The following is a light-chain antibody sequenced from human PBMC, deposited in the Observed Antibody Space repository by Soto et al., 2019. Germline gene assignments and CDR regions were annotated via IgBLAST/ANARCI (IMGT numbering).Light chain of an antibody. CDR2: GAS. J-gene: IGKJ2*01. CDR3: QQYNNWPPYT. CDR1: QSVGSN. V-gene: IGKV3D-15*01. Sequence: EIVMTQSPATLSASPGERATVSCRASQSVGSNLAWYQQKPGQAPRLLIYGASTRASGIPARCTGSGSGTEFSLTISSLQSEDFALYYCQQYNNWPPYTFGQGTNLYIK.